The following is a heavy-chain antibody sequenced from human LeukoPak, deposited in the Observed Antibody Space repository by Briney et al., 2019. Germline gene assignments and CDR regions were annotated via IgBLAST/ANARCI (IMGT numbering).Heavy chain of an antibody. CDR3: ARFAAGGSYYYYMDV. D-gene: IGHD6-25*01. V-gene: IGHV3-20*04. Sequence: GGSLRLSCAASGFTFDDYGMSWVRQAPGKGLEWVSGINWNGGSTGYADSVKGRFTISRDNAKNSLYLQMNSLRADDTAVYYCARFAAGGSYYYYMDVWGKGTTVTVSS. J-gene: IGHJ6*03. CDR2: INWNGGST. CDR1: GFTFDDYG.